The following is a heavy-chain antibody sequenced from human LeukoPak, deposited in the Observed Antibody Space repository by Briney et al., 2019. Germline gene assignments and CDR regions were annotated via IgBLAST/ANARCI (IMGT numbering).Heavy chain of an antibody. CDR1: GYTFTSYY. Sequence: GASVKVSCKASGYTFTSYYMHWVRQAPGQGLEWMGIINPGGRSTTYAQKFQGRGTLTRDTSTSTVYMELSSLRSEDTAVYYCARDGGGVSAPGGYWGQGTLVTVSS. CDR2: INPGGRST. D-gene: IGHD3-16*01. J-gene: IGHJ4*02. CDR3: ARDGGGVSAPGGY. V-gene: IGHV1-46*01.